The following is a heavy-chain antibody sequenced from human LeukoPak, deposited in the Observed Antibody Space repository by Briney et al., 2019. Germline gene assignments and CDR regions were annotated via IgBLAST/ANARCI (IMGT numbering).Heavy chain of an antibody. D-gene: IGHD3-3*01. CDR2: IYYSGST. CDR3: ARGAYDFWSGYYTHIYYYGMDV. Sequence: SETLSLTCTVSAGSISSYYWSWIRQPPGKGLEWIGYIYYSGSTNYNPSLKSRVTISVDTSKNQFSLKLSSVTAADTAVYYCARGAYDFWSGYYTHIYYYGMDVWGQGTTVTVSS. V-gene: IGHV4-59*01. CDR1: AGSISSYY. J-gene: IGHJ6*02.